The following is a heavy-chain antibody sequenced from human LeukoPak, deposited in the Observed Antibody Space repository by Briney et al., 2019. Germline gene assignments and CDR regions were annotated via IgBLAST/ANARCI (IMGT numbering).Heavy chain of an antibody. Sequence: PSETLSLTCAVYGGSFCGYYWSWLPQPPGKGLEWIGEINHNRSTNYNPSLKSRVTISVDTSKNQFTLKLSSVTAADTAVYYCARGGAARPFAFDIWGQGTMVTVSS. V-gene: IGHV4-34*01. D-gene: IGHD6-6*01. CDR1: GGSFCGYY. CDR3: ARGGAARPFAFDI. J-gene: IGHJ3*02. CDR2: INHNRST.